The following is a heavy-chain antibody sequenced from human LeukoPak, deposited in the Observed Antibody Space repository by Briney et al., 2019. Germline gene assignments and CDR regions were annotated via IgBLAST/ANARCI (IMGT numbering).Heavy chain of an antibody. CDR3: AISASPDGDSSGYYVDY. CDR2: INHSGST. Sequence: SETLSLTCAVYGGSFSSYYWSWIRQPPGKGLEWIGEINHSGSTNYNPSLKSRVTISVDTSKNQFSLKLSSVTAADTAVYYCAISASPDGDSSGYYVDYWGQGTLVTVSS. CDR1: GGSFSSYY. D-gene: IGHD3-22*01. V-gene: IGHV4-34*01. J-gene: IGHJ4*02.